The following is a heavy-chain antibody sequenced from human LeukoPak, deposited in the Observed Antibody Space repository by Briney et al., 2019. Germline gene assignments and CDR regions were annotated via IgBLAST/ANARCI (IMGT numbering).Heavy chain of an antibody. D-gene: IGHD3-10*01. CDR3: ARGKSRGNWFDP. V-gene: IGHV1-2*02. CDR1: GYTFTGYY. J-gene: IGHJ5*02. CDR2: INPNSGDT. Sequence: ASVKVSCKASGYTFTGYYMHWVRQAPGQGLEWMGWINPNSGDTNYAQNFQGRVTMTGDTSINTAYMEVSRLSSDDTAIYYCARGKSRGNWFDPWGQGTLVTVSS.